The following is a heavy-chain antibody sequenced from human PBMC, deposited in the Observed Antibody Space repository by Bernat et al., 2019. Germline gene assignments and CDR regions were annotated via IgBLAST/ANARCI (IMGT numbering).Heavy chain of an antibody. V-gene: IGHV3-23*01. CDR3: GKKSGWHRIDY. CDR2: ISGSGDTT. D-gene: IGHD6-19*01. Sequence: EVQLLESGGGLVQPGGSLRLSCAASGFTLSNYAMTWFRLAPGKGLVLVSTISGSGDTTYYADSVKGRFTISRDISKNTLYLQMNSLRAEDTAIYYCGKKSGWHRIDYWSQGVLVTVSS. CDR1: GFTLSNYA. J-gene: IGHJ4*02.